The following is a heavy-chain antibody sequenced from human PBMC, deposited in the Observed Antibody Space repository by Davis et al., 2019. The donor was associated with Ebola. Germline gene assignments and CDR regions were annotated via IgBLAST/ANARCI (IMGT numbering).Heavy chain of an antibody. J-gene: IGHJ5*02. D-gene: IGHD3-10*01. CDR1: GFTFSSYA. CDR3: ARPYYGSEYNWFDP. Sequence: PGGSLRLSCAASGFTFSSYAMHWVRQAPGKGLEWVAVISYDGSNKYYADSVKGRFTISRDNSKNTLYLQMNSLRAEDTAVYYCARPYYGSEYNWFDPWGQGTLVTVSS. CDR2: ISYDGSNK. V-gene: IGHV3-30-3*02.